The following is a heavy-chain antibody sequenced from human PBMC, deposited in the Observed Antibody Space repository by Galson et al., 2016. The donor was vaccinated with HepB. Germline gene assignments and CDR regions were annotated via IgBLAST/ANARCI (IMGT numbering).Heavy chain of an antibody. Sequence: SETLSLTCAVYGGSLSGYYWSWIRQPPGKGLEWIGEIHHSGSTNYNPSLKSRVTISADMPTNQFSLKLSFMTAADTAVYYCAKIREGYQSYGGFDIWGQGTMVTVSS. V-gene: IGHV4-34*01. J-gene: IGHJ3*02. D-gene: IGHD5-24*01. CDR1: GGSLSGYY. CDR3: AKIREGYQSYGGFDI. CDR2: IHHSGST.